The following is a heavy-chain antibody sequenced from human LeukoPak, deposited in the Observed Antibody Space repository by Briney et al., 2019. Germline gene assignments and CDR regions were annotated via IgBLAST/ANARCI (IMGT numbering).Heavy chain of an antibody. D-gene: IGHD1-26*01. CDR3: ATPTGSYPGGFDN. J-gene: IGHJ4*02. CDR1: GFTFSTYA. CDR2: ISGSDNST. Sequence: GGSLRLSCAASGFTFSTYAMSWVRQAPGKGLEWVSTISGSDNSTYSADSVKGRFTISRDNSKNTLYLQMNSLRAEDTAVYYCATPTGSYPGGFDNWGQGTLVTVSS. V-gene: IGHV3-23*01.